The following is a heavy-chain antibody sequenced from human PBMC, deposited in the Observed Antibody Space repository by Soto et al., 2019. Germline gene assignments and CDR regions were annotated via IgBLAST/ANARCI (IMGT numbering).Heavy chain of an antibody. CDR3: ARDLGQQLVSEGGY. D-gene: IGHD6-13*01. V-gene: IGHV3-33*01. J-gene: IGHJ4*02. CDR1: GFTFSSYG. CDR2: IWYDGSNK. Sequence: QVQLVESGGGVVQPGRSLRLSCAASGFTFSSYGMHWVRQAPGKGLEWVAVIWYDGSNKYYADSVKGRFTISRDNSKNTLYLQMNSLRSEDTAVYYCARDLGQQLVSEGGYWGQGTLVTVSS.